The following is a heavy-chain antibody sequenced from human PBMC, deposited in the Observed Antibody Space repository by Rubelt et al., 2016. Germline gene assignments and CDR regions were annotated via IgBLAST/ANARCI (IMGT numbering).Heavy chain of an antibody. Sequence: QVQLVESGGGVVQPGRSLRLSCAASGFTFSSYAMHWVRQAPGKGLEWVAVISYDGSNKYYADSVKGRFTISRDNSKNTLYLQMNSLRAEDTAVYYCARRVFCSGDCIPDFDYWGQGTLVTVSS. CDR2: ISYDGSNK. J-gene: IGHJ4*02. V-gene: IGHV3-30*04. D-gene: IGHD2-21*02. CDR3: ARRVFCSGDCIPDFDY. CDR1: GFTFSSYA.